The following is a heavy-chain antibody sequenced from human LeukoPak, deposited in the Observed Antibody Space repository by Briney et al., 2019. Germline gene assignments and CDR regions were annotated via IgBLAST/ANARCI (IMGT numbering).Heavy chain of an antibody. Sequence: GGSLRLSCAASGFTFSSYAMSWVRQAPGKGLEWVSAISGSGGSTYYADSVKGRFTISRDNSKNALYLQMNSLRAEDTAVYYCAKVVSSGYPGRHLDYWGQGTLVTVSS. D-gene: IGHD3-22*01. CDR1: GFTFSSYA. J-gene: IGHJ4*02. V-gene: IGHV3-23*01. CDR2: ISGSGGST. CDR3: AKVVSSGYPGRHLDY.